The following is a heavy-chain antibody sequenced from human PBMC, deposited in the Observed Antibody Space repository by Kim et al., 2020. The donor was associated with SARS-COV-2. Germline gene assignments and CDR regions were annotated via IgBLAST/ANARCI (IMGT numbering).Heavy chain of an antibody. D-gene: IGHD2-2*01. CDR2: ISGSGGST. Sequence: GGSLRLSCAASGFTFSSYAMSWVRQAPGKGLEWVSAISGSGGSTYYADSVKGRFTISRDNSKNTLYLQMNSLRDEDTAVYYCAKAGIVVVPAAMRRYSSNYYFDYWGQGTLVTVSS. CDR3: AKAGIVVVPAAMRRYSSNYYFDY. J-gene: IGHJ4*02. V-gene: IGHV3-23*01. CDR1: GFTFSSYA.